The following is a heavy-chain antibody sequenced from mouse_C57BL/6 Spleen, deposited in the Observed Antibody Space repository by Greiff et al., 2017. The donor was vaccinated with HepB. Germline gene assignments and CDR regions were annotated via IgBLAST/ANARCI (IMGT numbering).Heavy chain of an antibody. V-gene: IGHV5-17*01. CDR3: APSRFAY. CDR1: GFTFSDYG. Sequence: EVMLVESGGGLVKPGGSLKLSCAASGFTFSDYGMHWVRQAPEKGLEWVAYISSGSSTIYYADTVKGRFTISRDNAKNTLFLQMTSLRSDDTAMYYCAPSRFAYWGQGTLVTVSA. CDR2: ISSGSSTI. J-gene: IGHJ3*01.